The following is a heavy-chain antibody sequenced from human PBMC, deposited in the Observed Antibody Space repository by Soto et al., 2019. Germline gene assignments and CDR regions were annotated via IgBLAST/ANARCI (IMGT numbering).Heavy chain of an antibody. Sequence: GGSLRLSCAASGFTFSSYGMHWVRQAPGKGLEWVAVIWYDGSNKYYADSVKGRFTISRDNSKNTLYLQMNSLRAEDTAVYYCARDNLRYCSGGSCYSAYWGQGTLVTVSS. V-gene: IGHV3-33*01. J-gene: IGHJ4*02. CDR1: GFTFSSYG. D-gene: IGHD2-15*01. CDR3: ARDNLRYCSGGSCYSAY. CDR2: IWYDGSNK.